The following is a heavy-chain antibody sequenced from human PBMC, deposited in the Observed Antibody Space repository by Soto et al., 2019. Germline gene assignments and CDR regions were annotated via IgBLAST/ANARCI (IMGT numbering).Heavy chain of an antibody. V-gene: IGHV3-74*01. Sequence: GGSLRLSCAASGFTFSSYWMHWVRQAPGKGLVWVSRINSDGSSTSYADSVKGRFTISRDNAKNTLYLQMNSLRGEDTAVYYCAKEGIPLAGTGLDYWGQGTLVTVSS. CDR3: AKEGIPLAGTGLDY. CDR2: INSDGSST. J-gene: IGHJ4*02. CDR1: GFTFSSYW. D-gene: IGHD6-19*01.